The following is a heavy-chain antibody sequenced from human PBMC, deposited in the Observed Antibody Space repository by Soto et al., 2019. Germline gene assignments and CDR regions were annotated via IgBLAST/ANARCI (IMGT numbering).Heavy chain of an antibody. V-gene: IGHV4-39*01. CDR3: ARLLYSGWRLHFDY. J-gene: IGHJ4*02. CDR2: IYYSGST. D-gene: IGHD6-19*01. Sequence: QLQLQESGPGLVKPSETLSLTCTVSGGSISSSRYYWGWIRQPPGKGLEWIGSIYYSGSTCYNPSIKIPVTIPVDPSKTPFSLQLSSVPAADTAVYYCARLLYSGWRLHFDYLGQGTLVPVSS. CDR1: GGSISSSRYY.